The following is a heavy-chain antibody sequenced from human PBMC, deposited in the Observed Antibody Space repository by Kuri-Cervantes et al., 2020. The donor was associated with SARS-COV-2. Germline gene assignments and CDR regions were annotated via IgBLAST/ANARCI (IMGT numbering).Heavy chain of an antibody. CDR2: IYYSGST. J-gene: IGHJ5*02. CDR1: GGSITNYY. V-gene: IGHV4-59*08. Sequence: SDTLSLTCTVSGGSITNYYWNWIRQPPGKRLEWIGYIYYSGSTNYNPSLKSRVTISVDTSKNQFSLMLSSVTAADTAVYYCASHWGGQILSWGQGTLVTVSS. CDR3: ASHWGGQILS. D-gene: IGHD3-16*01.